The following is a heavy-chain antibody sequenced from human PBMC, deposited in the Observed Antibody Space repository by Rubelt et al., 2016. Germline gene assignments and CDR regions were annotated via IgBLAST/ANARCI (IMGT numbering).Heavy chain of an antibody. V-gene: IGHV4-39*07. CDR2: IYYSGST. J-gene: IGHJ4*02. CDR1: GGSISSSSYY. D-gene: IGHD3-22*01. CDR3: ARDSSGYYYFDY. Sequence: QLQLQESGPGLVKPSETLSLTCTVSGGSISSSSYYWGWIRQPPGKGLEWIGYIYYSGSTNYNPFPKRVGTISVDTAKIRMSLKLRSVTAADTAVYYCARDSSGYYYFDYWGQGTLVTVSS.